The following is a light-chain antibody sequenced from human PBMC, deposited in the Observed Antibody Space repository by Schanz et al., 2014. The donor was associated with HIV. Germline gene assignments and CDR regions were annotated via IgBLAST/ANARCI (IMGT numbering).Light chain of an antibody. CDR2: NTF. CDR1: SSNFRSNA. J-gene: IGLJ3*02. CDR3: AAWDDSLNGWV. V-gene: IGLV1-44*01. Sequence: QSVLTQPPSASGTPGQRVTISCSGSSSNFRSNAVHWYQQLPGTAPRLVIYNTFHRPSGVPDRFSGSKSDASASLAITGLQAEDEADYYCAAWDDSLNGWVFGGGTKLT.